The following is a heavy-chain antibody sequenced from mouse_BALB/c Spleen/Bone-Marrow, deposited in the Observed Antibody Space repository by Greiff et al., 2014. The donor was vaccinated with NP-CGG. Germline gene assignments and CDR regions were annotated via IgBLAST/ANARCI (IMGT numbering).Heavy chain of an antibody. CDR2: IDPANGNT. D-gene: IGHD1-1*01. Sequence: VQLQQSGAELVKPGASVKLSCTASGFNIKDTYMHWVKQRPEQGLEWIGRIDPANGNTKYDPKFQGKATITADTSSNTAYLQLSSRTSEDTAVYYCASYYYGSSSFAYWGQGTLVTVSA. CDR1: GFNIKDTY. V-gene: IGHV14-3*02. CDR3: ASYYYGSSSFAY. J-gene: IGHJ3*01.